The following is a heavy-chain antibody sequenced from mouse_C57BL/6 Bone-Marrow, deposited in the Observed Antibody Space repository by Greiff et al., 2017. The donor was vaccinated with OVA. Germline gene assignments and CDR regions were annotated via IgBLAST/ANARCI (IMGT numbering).Heavy chain of an antibody. D-gene: IGHD2-12*01. V-gene: IGHV1-9*01. Sequence: QVQLQQSGAELMKPGASVKLSCKASGYTFTGYWIEWVKPRPGHGLEWIGEILPGSGSTHYNEQFKGKATFTADTSSNTASMQLSSLTTEDSAIYCCAGGGLTVAWYFDVWGTGTTVTVSS. CDR3: AGGGLTVAWYFDV. CDR2: ILPGSGST. J-gene: IGHJ1*03. CDR1: GYTFTGYW.